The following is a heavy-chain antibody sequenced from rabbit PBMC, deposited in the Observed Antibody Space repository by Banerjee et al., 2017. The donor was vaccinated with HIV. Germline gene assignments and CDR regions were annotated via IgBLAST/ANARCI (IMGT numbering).Heavy chain of an antibody. CDR3: AREHSYADYGDFNL. J-gene: IGHJ4*01. CDR1: GLDFSSTYW. D-gene: IGHD2-1*01. Sequence: QEQLVEYGGDLVQPEGSLTLTCKASGLDFSSTYWICWVRQAPGKGLEWIACINTDSSGSTYYASWAKGRFTISKTSSTTVTLQMTSLTAADTATYFCAREHSYADYGDFNLWGPGTLVTVS. V-gene: IGHV1S45*01. CDR2: INTDSSGST.